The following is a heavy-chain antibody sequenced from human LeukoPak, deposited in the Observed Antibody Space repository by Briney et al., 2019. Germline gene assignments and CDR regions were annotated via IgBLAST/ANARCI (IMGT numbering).Heavy chain of an antibody. J-gene: IGHJ4*02. D-gene: IGHD1-26*01. Sequence: GGSLRLSCVASGLSFSSHAMTWVRQTPGKGLEWVSGITGSGGSTYHAESVKGLFTISRDNSKNTLYLQMNNLRAEDTALYYCASRPASETYFAVFDYWGQGTLVTVSS. CDR2: ITGSGGST. V-gene: IGHV3-23*01. CDR1: GLSFSSHA. CDR3: ASRPASETYFAVFDY.